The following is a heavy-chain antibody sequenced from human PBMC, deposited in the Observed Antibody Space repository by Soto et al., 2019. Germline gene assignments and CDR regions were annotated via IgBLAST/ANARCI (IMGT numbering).Heavy chain of an antibody. CDR2: IWYDGSNK. J-gene: IGHJ6*02. V-gene: IGHV3-33*01. D-gene: IGHD3-16*02. CDR1: GFTFSSYG. Sequence: QVQLVESGGGVVQPGRSLRLSCAASGFTFSSYGMHWVRQAPGKGLEWVAVIWYDGSNKYYADSVKGRFTISRDNSKNTLYLQMNSLRAEDTAVYYCARGGMITFGGVIVEVSCGMDVWGQGTTVTVSS. CDR3: ARGGMITFGGVIVEVSCGMDV.